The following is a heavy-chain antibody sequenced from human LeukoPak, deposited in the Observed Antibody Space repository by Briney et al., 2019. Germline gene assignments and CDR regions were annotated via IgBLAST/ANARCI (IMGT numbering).Heavy chain of an antibody. CDR3: ANEGHSGYDGY. CDR2: ISWDGGST. CDR1: GFTFDDYA. Sequence: GGSLRLSCAASGFTFDDYAMHWVRQAPGKGLEWVSLISWDGGSTYYADSVKGRFTISRDNSKNSLYLQMNSLRAEDTALYYCANEGHSGYDGYWGQGTLVTASS. D-gene: IGHD5-12*01. J-gene: IGHJ4*02. V-gene: IGHV3-43D*04.